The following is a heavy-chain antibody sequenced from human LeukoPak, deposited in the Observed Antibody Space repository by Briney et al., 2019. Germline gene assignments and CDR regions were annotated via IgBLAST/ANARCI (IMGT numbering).Heavy chain of an antibody. CDR3: AKVPNYDILTGSKRDFYFDY. D-gene: IGHD3-9*01. Sequence: GRSLRLSCAASGFTFSSYAMHWVRQAPGKGLEWVAVISYDGSNKYYADSVKGRFTISRDNSKNTLYLQMNSLRAKDTAVYYCAKVPNYDILTGSKRDFYFDYWGQGTLVTVSS. V-gene: IGHV3-30-3*01. CDR1: GFTFSSYA. CDR2: ISYDGSNK. J-gene: IGHJ4*02.